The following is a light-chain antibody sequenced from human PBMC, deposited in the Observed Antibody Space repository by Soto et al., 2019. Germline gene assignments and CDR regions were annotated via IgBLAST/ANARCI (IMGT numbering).Light chain of an antibody. Sequence: DIQMTQSPSSLSASVGDRVTITCRASQSISNYLNWYQQKPGKAPNLLIYDASSLQSWVPSRFSGSGSGTDFTRTISSLQPEDFATYYCQQSYSTPPGTFGQGTKLEIK. J-gene: IGKJ2*01. CDR2: DAS. V-gene: IGKV1-39*01. CDR1: QSISNY. CDR3: QQSYSTPPGT.